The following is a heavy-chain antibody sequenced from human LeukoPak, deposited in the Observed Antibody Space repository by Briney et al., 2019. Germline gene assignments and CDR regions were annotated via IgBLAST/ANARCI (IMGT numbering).Heavy chain of an antibody. Sequence: ASVKVSCKASGYTFTSYDINWVRQATGQGLEWMGWMNPNSGNTGYAQKFQGRVTITRNTSISTAYMELSRLRSDDTAVYYCAREAQYNWNDSFYYYYGMDVWGQGTTVTVSS. V-gene: IGHV1-8*03. CDR3: AREAQYNWNDSFYYYYGMDV. D-gene: IGHD1-1*01. J-gene: IGHJ6*02. CDR1: GYTFTSYD. CDR2: MNPNSGNT.